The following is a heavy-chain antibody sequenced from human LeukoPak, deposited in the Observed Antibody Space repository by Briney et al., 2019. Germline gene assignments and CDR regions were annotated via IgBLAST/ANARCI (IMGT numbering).Heavy chain of an antibody. J-gene: IGHJ5*02. D-gene: IGHD3/OR15-3a*01. CDR2: IYYSGST. CDR1: GGSISSYY. CDR3: ARGDYNWFDP. Sequence: SETPSLTCTVSGGSISSYYWSWIRQPPGKGLEWIGYIYYSGSTNYNPSLKSRVTISVDTSKIYFSLKLSSVTAADTAVYYCARGDYNWFDPWGQGTLVTVSS. V-gene: IGHV4-59*01.